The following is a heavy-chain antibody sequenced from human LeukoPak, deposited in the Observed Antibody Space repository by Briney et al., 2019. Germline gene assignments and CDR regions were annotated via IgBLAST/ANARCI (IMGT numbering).Heavy chain of an antibody. D-gene: IGHD1-26*01. J-gene: IGHJ3*02. V-gene: IGHV4-38-2*02. Sequence: PSETLSLTCTVSGYSISSGYYWGWIRQPPGKGLEWIGSIHHSGSTYYNPSLKSRVTISVDTSKNQFSLKLSSVTAADTAVYYCARGSREWELLFAFDIWGQGTMVTVSS. CDR3: ARGSREWELLFAFDI. CDR2: IHHSGST. CDR1: GYSISSGYY.